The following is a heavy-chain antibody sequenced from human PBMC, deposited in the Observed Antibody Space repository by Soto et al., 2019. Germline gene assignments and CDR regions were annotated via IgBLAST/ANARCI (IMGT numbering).Heavy chain of an antibody. D-gene: IGHD3-22*01. CDR3: TRDGDYYDSSGYFDY. Sequence: PGGSLRLSCTASGFTFGDYAVSWVRQAPGKGLEWVGFIRSKAYGGTTEYAASVKGRFTISRDDSKSIAYLQMNSLKTEDTAVYHCTRDGDYYDSSGYFDYWGQGTLVTVSS. CDR2: IRSKAYGGTT. J-gene: IGHJ4*02. CDR1: GFTFGDYA. V-gene: IGHV3-49*04.